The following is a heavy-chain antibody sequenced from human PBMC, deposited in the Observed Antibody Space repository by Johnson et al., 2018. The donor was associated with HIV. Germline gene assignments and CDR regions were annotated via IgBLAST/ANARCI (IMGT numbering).Heavy chain of an antibody. V-gene: IGHV3-30*02. D-gene: IGHD2-2*01. CDR1: GFTFSASG. Sequence: QVQLVESGGGLVQPGGSLKLSCAASGFTFSASGMHWVRQASGKGLEWVAFIRYDGSNKYYADSVKGRFTISRDNSKNTLYLQMNSMRAEDTAVYYCAKFHGSSASDAFDIWGQGTMVTVSS. CDR3: AKFHGSSASDAFDI. CDR2: IRYDGSNK. J-gene: IGHJ3*02.